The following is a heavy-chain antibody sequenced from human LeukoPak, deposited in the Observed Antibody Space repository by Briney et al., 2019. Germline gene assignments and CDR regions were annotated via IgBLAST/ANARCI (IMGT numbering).Heavy chain of an antibody. D-gene: IGHD2-2*01. Sequence: PGGSLRLSCAASEFTFSSHWMSWVRQAPGKGLEWVANIKQDGSEKYYVDSVKGRFTISRDNAKNSLYLQMNSLRAEDTAVYYCARAWVIVVVPAAKHFNWFDPWGQGTLVTVSS. J-gene: IGHJ5*02. CDR1: EFTFSSHW. CDR3: ARAWVIVVVPAAKHFNWFDP. CDR2: IKQDGSEK. V-gene: IGHV3-7*01.